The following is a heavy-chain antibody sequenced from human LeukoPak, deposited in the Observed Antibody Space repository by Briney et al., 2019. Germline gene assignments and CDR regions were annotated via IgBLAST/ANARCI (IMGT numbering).Heavy chain of an antibody. V-gene: IGHV3-23*01. CDR2: ISGSGGST. Sequence: PGGSLRLSCAASGFTFSSYAMSWVRQAPGKGLEWVSAISGSGGSTYYADSVKGRFTISRDNSKNTLYLQMNSLRAEDTAVYYCANPPFTDSYDSSVYYLAFWGQGPLITVSS. D-gene: IGHD3-22*01. CDR3: ANPPFTDSYDSSVYYLAF. CDR1: GFTFSSYA. J-gene: IGHJ4*02.